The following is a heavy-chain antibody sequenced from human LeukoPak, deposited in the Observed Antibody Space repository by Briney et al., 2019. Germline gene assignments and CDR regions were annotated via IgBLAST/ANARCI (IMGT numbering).Heavy chain of an antibody. J-gene: IGHJ4*02. CDR3: ARDRARRYSGSYSI. V-gene: IGHV3-23*01. Sequence: GGSLRLSCAASGFTFSNYAMNWVRQAPGKGLEWVSIISGSGDSTYYADSVKGRFTISRDNAKNSLYLQMNSLRAEDTALYYCARDRARRYSGSYSIWGQGTLVTVSS. D-gene: IGHD1-26*01. CDR2: ISGSGDST. CDR1: GFTFSNYA.